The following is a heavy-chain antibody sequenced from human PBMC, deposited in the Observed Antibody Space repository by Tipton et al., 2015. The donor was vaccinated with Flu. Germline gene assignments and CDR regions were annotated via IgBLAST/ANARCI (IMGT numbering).Heavy chain of an antibody. D-gene: IGHD3-10*01. CDR2: IYTSGST. CDR3: ARDNGSGTSRANDAFDF. Sequence: TLSLTCTVSGGSISSGRYYWTWIRQPAGQGLEWIGRIYTSGSTNYNPSLKSRVTISVDTSKNQFSLKLTSVTAADTAVYYCARDNGSGTSRANDAFDFWGQGTMVTVSS. J-gene: IGHJ3*01. V-gene: IGHV4-61*02. CDR1: GGSISSGRYY.